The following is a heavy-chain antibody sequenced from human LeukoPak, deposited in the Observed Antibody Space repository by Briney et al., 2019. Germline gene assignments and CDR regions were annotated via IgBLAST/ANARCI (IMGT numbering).Heavy chain of an antibody. Sequence: SETLSLTCIVSDDSMRNYHWTWIRQSPGKELEWIGSISYSGSTNYNPSLKNRVTMSIDTSKNQFSLKLNSVTVADTAFYYCVRSGLVRGVSTWGQGTLVTVSS. V-gene: IGHV4-59*01. CDR1: DDSMRNYH. CDR2: ISYSGST. J-gene: IGHJ4*02. D-gene: IGHD3-10*01. CDR3: VRSGLVRGVST.